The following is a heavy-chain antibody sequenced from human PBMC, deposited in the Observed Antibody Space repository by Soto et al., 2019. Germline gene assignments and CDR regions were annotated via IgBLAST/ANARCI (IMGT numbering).Heavy chain of an antibody. V-gene: IGHV1-69*13. CDR3: ARYRIAAAGTNTHYYYYMDV. CDR1: GGTFSSYA. D-gene: IGHD6-13*01. J-gene: IGHJ6*03. Sequence: ASVKVSCKASGGTFSSYAISWVRQAPGQGLEWMGGIIPIFGTANYAQKFQGRVTITADESTSTAYMELRSLRSDDTAVYYCARYRIAAAGTNTHYYYYMDVWGKGTTVTVSS. CDR2: IIPIFGTA.